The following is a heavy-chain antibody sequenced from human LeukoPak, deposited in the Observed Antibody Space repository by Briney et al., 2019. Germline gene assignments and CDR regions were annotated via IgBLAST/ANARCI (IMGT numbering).Heavy chain of an antibody. CDR3: AREKYDSRGSYAFDI. Sequence: PSETLSLTCTVSGASLRTHYWSWIRHAPGKGLEWIAFISSSGSHNYSPSLKSRLTMSLDTSNNQFSLKLASMTAADTAVYYCAREKYDSRGSYAFDIWGQGTMVTVSS. V-gene: IGHV4-59*11. CDR1: GASLRTHY. CDR2: ISSSGSH. D-gene: IGHD3-22*01. J-gene: IGHJ3*02.